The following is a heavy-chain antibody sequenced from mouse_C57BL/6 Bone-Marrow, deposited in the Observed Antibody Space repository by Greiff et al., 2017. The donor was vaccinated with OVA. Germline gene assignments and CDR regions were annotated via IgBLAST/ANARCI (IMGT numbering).Heavy chain of an antibody. Sequence: QVQLKQPGTDLVKPGASVKLSCKASGYTFTSYWMHWVKQRPGQGLEWIGNINPSNGGTNYNEKFKSKATLTVDKSSSTAYMQLSSLTSEDSAVYYCARKVPNWDVFAYWGQGTLVTVSA. CDR3: ARKVPNWDVFAY. CDR1: GYTFTSYW. V-gene: IGHV1-53*01. J-gene: IGHJ3*01. D-gene: IGHD4-1*01. CDR2: INPSNGGT.